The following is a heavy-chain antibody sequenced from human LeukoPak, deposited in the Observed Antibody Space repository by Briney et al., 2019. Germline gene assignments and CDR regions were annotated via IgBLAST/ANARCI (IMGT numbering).Heavy chain of an antibody. D-gene: IGHD6-19*01. CDR3: ATYSSGWYIDY. CDR1: GYTFTGYY. Sequence: GSVKVSCKASGYTFTGYYMHWVRQAPGQGLEWMGWINPNSGGTNYAQKFQGRVTMTRDTSISTAYMELSRLGSDDTAVYYCATYSSGWYIDYWGQGTLVTVSS. CDR2: INPNSGGT. V-gene: IGHV1-2*02. J-gene: IGHJ4*02.